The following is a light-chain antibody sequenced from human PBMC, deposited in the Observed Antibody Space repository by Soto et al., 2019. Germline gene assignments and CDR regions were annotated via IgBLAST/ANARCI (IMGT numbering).Light chain of an antibody. CDR2: KAS. V-gene: IGKV1-5*03. CDR1: QTINNL. Sequence: DIQMTQSPSTLSASVGDTVTITCRTTQTINNLLAWYQQKPGKAPKLLIYKASTLKSGVPSRFSGSGSGTEFTLTISSLQPDDFATYYCQHYNSYSEAFGQGTKVELK. J-gene: IGKJ1*01. CDR3: QHYNSYSEA.